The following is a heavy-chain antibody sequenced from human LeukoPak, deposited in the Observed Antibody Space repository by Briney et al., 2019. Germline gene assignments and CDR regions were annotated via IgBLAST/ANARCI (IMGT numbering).Heavy chain of an antibody. J-gene: IGHJ4*02. D-gene: IGHD3-10*01. CDR2: IGSSSSYT. CDR3: VRITMVRGVRDYFDY. Sequence: PGGSLRLSCAASGFTFSDYYMSWIRQAPGKGLEWVSYIGSSSSYTNYADSVKGRFTISRDNAKNSLYLQMNSLRAEDTAVYYCVRITMVRGVRDYFDYWGQGTLVIVSS. CDR1: GFTFSDYY. V-gene: IGHV3-11*03.